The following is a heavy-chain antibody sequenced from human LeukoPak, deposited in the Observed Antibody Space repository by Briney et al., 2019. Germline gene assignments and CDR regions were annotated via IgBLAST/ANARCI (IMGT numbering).Heavy chain of an antibody. CDR2: IRQDGTEQ. CDR3: ARVGPPYYYYYMDV. J-gene: IGHJ6*03. Sequence: GGSLRLSCAASGFTFSASWMSWVRQAPGKGLEWVASIRQDGTEQYTADSLKGRFTISRDNTKRTLYLQINSLRVEDTAVYYCARVGPPYYYYYMDVWGNGSTVIVSS. V-gene: IGHV3-7*01. CDR1: GFTFSASW.